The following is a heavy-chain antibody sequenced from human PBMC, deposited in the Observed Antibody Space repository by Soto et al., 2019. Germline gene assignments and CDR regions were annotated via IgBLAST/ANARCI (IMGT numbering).Heavy chain of an antibody. J-gene: IGHJ4*02. V-gene: IGHV1-46*01. D-gene: IGHD5-12*01. CDR3: ARDSGPGHFDY. CDR2: INPSGGST. Sequence: ASVKVSCKASGYTFTSYGISWVRQAPGQGLEWMGRINPSGGSTSYAQKFQGRVTMTRDTSTSTVYMELSSLRSEDTAVYYCARDSGPGHFDYWGQGTLVTVSS. CDR1: GYTFTSYG.